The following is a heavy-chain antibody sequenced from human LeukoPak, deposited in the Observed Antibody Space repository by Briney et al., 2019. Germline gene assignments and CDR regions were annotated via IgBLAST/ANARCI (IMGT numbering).Heavy chain of an antibody. J-gene: IGHJ4*02. V-gene: IGHV1-18*01. Sequence: GASVTVSCQDSGYTFRNLGINWVRQAPGQGLEWMGSISVNNENPNYGQKFQGRFTLTTDSSTSTAYMELRNLRPDDTSVYYSARDGTSTDDYGGQGTLLTVSS. CDR3: ARDGTSTDDY. D-gene: IGHD2-2*01. CDR1: GYTFRNLG. CDR2: ISVNNENP.